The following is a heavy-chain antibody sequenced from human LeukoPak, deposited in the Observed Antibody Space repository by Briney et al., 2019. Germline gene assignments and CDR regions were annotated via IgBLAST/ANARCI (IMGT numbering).Heavy chain of an antibody. CDR1: GFTFSSSW. V-gene: IGHV3-74*01. CDR3: TRPESSSSLACDH. CDR2: INSDGSTT. Sequence: GGSLRLSCAASGFTFSSSWIHWVRQAPGKGLVWVSRINSDGSTTNYADSVKGRFIISRDNAKNTLYLQMNSLRAEDTAVYYCTRPESSSSLACDHWGQGTLVTVSS. D-gene: IGHD2-2*01. J-gene: IGHJ4*02.